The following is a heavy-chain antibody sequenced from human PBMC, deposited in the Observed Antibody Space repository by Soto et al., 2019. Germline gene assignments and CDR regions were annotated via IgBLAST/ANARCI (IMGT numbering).Heavy chain of an antibody. D-gene: IGHD2-21*01. V-gene: IGHV3-33*01. CDR1: GFTFSNYG. CDR3: ARNGGNYWADF. CDR2: IWYDGSNK. J-gene: IGHJ4*02. Sequence: HPGGSLRLSCAASGFTFSNYGIHWVRQAPGKGLEWVAIIWYDGSNKYYADSVKGRFTISRDNSKNTVYLQMNSLSLEDTAVYYCARNGGNYWADFWGQGT.